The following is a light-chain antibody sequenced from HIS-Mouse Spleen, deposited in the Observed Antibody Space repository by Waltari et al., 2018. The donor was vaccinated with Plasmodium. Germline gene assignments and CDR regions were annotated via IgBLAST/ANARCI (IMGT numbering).Light chain of an antibody. V-gene: IGLV3-25*03. Sequence: SYELTQPPSVSVSPGQTARITCSGDALPKQYAYWYQQKPGQAPVLVIDKDSERPSGITERFSGSSSGTTVTLTISGVQAEDEADYYCQAADSSGTYRVFGGGTKLTVL. J-gene: IGLJ2*01. CDR3: QAADSSGTYRV. CDR1: ALPKQY. CDR2: KDS.